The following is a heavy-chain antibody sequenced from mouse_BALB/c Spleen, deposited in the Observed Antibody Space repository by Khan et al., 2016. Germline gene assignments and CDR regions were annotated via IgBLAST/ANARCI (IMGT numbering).Heavy chain of an antibody. CDR3: ARRSTMIYYYAMDY. CDR2: INTYTGDP. Sequence: QLVQSGPELKKPGETVKISCKASGYTFTNFGMNWVKQAPGKGLEWMGWINTYTGDPTYADDFKGRFAFSLEASAGTAYLQINNLKNEDTATYFCARRSTMIYYYAMDYWGQGTSVTVSS. CDR1: GYTFTNFG. V-gene: IGHV9-3-1*01. D-gene: IGHD2-4*01. J-gene: IGHJ4*01.